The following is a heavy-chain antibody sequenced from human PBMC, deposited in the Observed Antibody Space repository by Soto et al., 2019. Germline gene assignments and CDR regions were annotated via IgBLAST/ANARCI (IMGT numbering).Heavy chain of an antibody. Sequence: SETLSLTCTVSGGSISSGDYYWSWIRQPPGKGLEWIGYIYYSGSTYYNPSLKSRVTISVDTSKNQFSLKLSSVTATDTAVYYCARGTTLHFDYWGQGTLVTVSS. J-gene: IGHJ4*02. V-gene: IGHV4-30-4*01. D-gene: IGHD1-26*01. CDR2: IYYSGST. CDR1: GGSISSGDYY. CDR3: ARGTTLHFDY.